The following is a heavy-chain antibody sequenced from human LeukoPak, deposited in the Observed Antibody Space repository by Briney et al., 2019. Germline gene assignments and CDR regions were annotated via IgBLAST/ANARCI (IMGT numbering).Heavy chain of an antibody. CDR2: INHSGST. CDR3: ASGTGGYNPSFFDY. D-gene: IGHD5-24*01. CDR1: GGSFSGYY. J-gene: IGHJ4*02. Sequence: SETLSLTCAVYGGSFSGYYWSWIRQPPGKGLEWIGEINHSGSTNYNPSLKSRVTISVDTSKNQFSLKLSSVTAADTAVYYCASGTGGYNPSFFDYWGQGTLVTVSS. V-gene: IGHV4-34*01.